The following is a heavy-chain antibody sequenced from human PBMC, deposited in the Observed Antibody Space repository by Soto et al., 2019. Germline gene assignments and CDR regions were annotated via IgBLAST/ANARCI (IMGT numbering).Heavy chain of an antibody. CDR2: ISWNSGSI. V-gene: IGHV3-9*01. Sequence: GGSLRLSCAASGFTFDDYAMHWVRQAPGKGLEWVSGISWNSGSIGYADSVKGRFTISRDNAKNSLYLQMNSLRAEDTALYYCAKDIAHYGGYRLHAFDIWGQGTMVTVSS. D-gene: IGHD4-17*01. CDR3: AKDIAHYGGYRLHAFDI. J-gene: IGHJ3*02. CDR1: GFTFDDYA.